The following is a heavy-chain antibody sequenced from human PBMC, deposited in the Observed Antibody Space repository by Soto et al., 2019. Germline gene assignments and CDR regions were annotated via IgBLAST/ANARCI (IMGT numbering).Heavy chain of an antibody. D-gene: IGHD3-3*01. CDR1: GGSISRYY. CDR2: IYTSGST. Sequence: SETLSLTCTVSGGSISRYYWSCVRQPPGKGREWIGRIYTSGSTNYNPSLKSRVTMSVDTSKNQFSLKLSSVTAADTAVYYCARTTDDFWSGQIWFDPWGQGTLVTVSS. CDR3: ARTTDDFWSGQIWFDP. V-gene: IGHV4-4*07. J-gene: IGHJ5*02.